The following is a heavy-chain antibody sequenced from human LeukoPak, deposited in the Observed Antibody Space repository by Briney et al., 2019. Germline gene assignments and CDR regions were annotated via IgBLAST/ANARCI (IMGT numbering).Heavy chain of an antibody. V-gene: IGHV3-30*04. CDR3: ARHARDSSGYYYVGTYYYYYMDV. CDR2: ISYNGSNK. J-gene: IGHJ6*03. CDR1: GVGFSSYA. D-gene: IGHD3-22*01. Sequence: VGPLRLSCAASGVGFSSYAMHWVPQAPRKGLECGAVISYNGSNKYYADSVKGRFTISRDNSKNTLYLQMNSLRAEDTAVYYCARHARDSSGYYYVGTYYYYYMDVWGKGTTVTVSS.